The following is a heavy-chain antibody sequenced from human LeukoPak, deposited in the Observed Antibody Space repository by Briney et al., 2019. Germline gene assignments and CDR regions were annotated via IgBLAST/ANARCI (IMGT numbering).Heavy chain of an antibody. V-gene: IGHV3-30-3*01. CDR1: GFTFSNND. CDR3: ARGRYKNGWDLLNYFDS. Sequence: GSSLRLSCAASGFTFSNNDMYWVSQAPGKGLEWVAVISFDGNNKYYPDPVKGRFTISRDNSKNTLYLQMHSLRADDTATYYCARGRYKNGWDLLNYFDSWGQGTLVTVSS. CDR2: ISFDGNNK. J-gene: IGHJ4*02. D-gene: IGHD6-19*01.